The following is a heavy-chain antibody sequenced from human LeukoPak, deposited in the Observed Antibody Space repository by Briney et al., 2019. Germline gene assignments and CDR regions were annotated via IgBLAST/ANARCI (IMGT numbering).Heavy chain of an antibody. CDR1: GYSISSGYY. V-gene: IGHV4-38-2*01. J-gene: IGHJ6*03. D-gene: IGHD5-18*01. CDR3: ARQMDTAMVTGHYYYYMDV. CDR2: IYRIGST. Sequence: SSETLSLTCAVSGYSISSGYYWGWIRQPPGKGLEWIGSIYRIGSTYYNPSLKSRVTISVDTSKNQFSLKLSSVTAADTAVYYCARQMDTAMVTGHYYYYMDVWGKGTTVTVSS.